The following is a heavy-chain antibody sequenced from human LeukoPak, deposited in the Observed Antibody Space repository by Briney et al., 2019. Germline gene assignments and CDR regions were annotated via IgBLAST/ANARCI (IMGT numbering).Heavy chain of an antibody. V-gene: IGHV4-59*01. J-gene: IGHJ5*02. CDR1: GGSISSYY. CDR3: AREEYGSGSYYRGWFDP. D-gene: IGHD3-10*01. CDR2: IYYSGST. Sequence: SETLSLTCTVSGGSISSYYWSWIRQPPGKGLEWIGYIYYSGSTNYNPSLKSRVTISVDTSKNRFSLKLSSVTAADTAVYYCAREEYGSGSYYRGWFDPWGQGTLVTVSS.